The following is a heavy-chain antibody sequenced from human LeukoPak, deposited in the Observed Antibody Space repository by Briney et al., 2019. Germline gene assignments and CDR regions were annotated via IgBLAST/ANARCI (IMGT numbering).Heavy chain of an antibody. Sequence: GGSLRLSCAASGFTVSSSYMSWVRQAPGKGLEWVSILYSGGSIYYADSVKGRFTTSRHNSNNTLDLQMNSLRTEDTAMYYCARSYNSAWLDYWGQGTLVTVSS. V-gene: IGHV3-53*04. CDR1: GFTVSSSY. J-gene: IGHJ4*02. CDR2: LYSGGSI. CDR3: ARSYNSAWLDY. D-gene: IGHD6-19*01.